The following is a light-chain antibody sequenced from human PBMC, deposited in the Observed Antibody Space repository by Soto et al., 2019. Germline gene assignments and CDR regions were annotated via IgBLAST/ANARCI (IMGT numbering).Light chain of an antibody. CDR1: QYINNF. CDR3: QQSYSSPRT. V-gene: IGKV1-39*01. CDR2: AAS. J-gene: IGKJ1*01. Sequence: DIQMTQSRSSLSASVGDRVSITCRASQYINNFLNWYQQKPGKAPKVLIYAASSLQGGVPSSFSGTGSGPDPTLTITXXQPEDFASYYCQQSYSSPRTFGQGTKLDIK.